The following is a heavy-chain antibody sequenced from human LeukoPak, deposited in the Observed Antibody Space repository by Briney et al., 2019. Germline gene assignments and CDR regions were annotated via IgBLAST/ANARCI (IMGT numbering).Heavy chain of an antibody. D-gene: IGHD2-21*01. Sequence: PSETLSRTCAVSSYSISSDYYWGWIRQPPGKGLGWIGTIFHSGSTYYDPSLVRRVSMSVDTSKNQFSLKLYSVTAADTAVYSCARHTQWGLVPWTFDIWGRGTMVTVSS. CDR2: IFHSGST. V-gene: IGHV4-38-2*01. CDR1: SYSISSDYY. J-gene: IGHJ3*02. CDR3: ARHTQWGLVPWTFDI.